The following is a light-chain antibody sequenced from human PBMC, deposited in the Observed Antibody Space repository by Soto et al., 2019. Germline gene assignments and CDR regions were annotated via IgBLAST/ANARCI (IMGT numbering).Light chain of an antibody. Sequence: EIVMTQSPATLSVSPGERATLSCRASQSVSSNLAWYQQKPGQAPRLPIHGASTRATGITARFSGSGSGTQFTRTIGSLRSEDFAVEHCQQYDKWWTFGQGTKVEIK. CDR2: GAS. CDR1: QSVSSN. J-gene: IGKJ1*01. V-gene: IGKV3-15*01. CDR3: QQYDKWWT.